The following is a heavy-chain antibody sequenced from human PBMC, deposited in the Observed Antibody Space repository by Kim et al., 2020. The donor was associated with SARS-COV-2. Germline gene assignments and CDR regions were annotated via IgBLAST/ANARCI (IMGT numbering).Heavy chain of an antibody. D-gene: IGHD3-10*01. Sequence: GGSLRLSCAASGFTFSSYEMNWVRQAPGKGLEWVSYISSSGSTIYYADSVKGRFTISRDNAKNSLYLQMNSLRAEDTAVYYCARDGQKSPYYYGSGSYYNNGPSYYYYYGMDVWGQGTTVTVSS. V-gene: IGHV3-48*03. CDR3: ARDGQKSPYYYGSGSYYNNGPSYYYYYGMDV. CDR1: GFTFSSYE. J-gene: IGHJ6*02. CDR2: ISSSGSTI.